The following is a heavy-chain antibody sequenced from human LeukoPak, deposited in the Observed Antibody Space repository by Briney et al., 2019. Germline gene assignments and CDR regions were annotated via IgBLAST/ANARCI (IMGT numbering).Heavy chain of an antibody. CDR2: ISAYNGNT. Sequence: GASVKVSCKASGYTFTSYGISWVRQAPGQGLEWMGWISAYNGNTNYAQKLQGRVTMTTDTSTSTAYMELRSLRSDDTAVYYCARGSYVEMVPYHYYGMDVWGQGTTVTVSS. V-gene: IGHV1-18*01. CDR1: GYTFTSYG. D-gene: IGHD5-24*01. J-gene: IGHJ6*02. CDR3: ARGSYVEMVPYHYYGMDV.